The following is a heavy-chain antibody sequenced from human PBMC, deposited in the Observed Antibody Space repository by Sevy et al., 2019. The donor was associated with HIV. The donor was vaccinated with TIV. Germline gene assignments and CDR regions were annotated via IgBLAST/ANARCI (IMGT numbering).Heavy chain of an antibody. D-gene: IGHD3-22*01. CDR1: GYTLTEVS. CDR3: ATTKDYYDSSGYPFDY. J-gene: IGHJ4*02. V-gene: IGHV1-24*01. CDR2: FDPEDGDPEDGKT. Sequence: ASVNVSCKVSGYTLTEVSMHWVRQAPGKGLEWMTTFDPEDGDPEDGKTIYAQNFLGGVTMTEDTSTDTAYMELSGLRSEDTAVDYCATTKDYYDSSGYPFDYWGQGTLVTVSS.